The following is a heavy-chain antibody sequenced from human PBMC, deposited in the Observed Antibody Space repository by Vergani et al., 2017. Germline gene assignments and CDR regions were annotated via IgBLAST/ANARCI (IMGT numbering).Heavy chain of an antibody. Sequence: QVQLQQWGAGLLKPSETLSLTCAVYGGSFSGYYWSWIRQPPGKGLEWIGEINHSGSTNCNPSLKSRVTISVDTSKNQCSLKLSSVTAADTAVYYCARGSWWAPVYFDYWGQGTLVTVSS. CDR3: ARGSWWAPVYFDY. D-gene: IGHD2-15*01. V-gene: IGHV4-34*01. J-gene: IGHJ4*02. CDR2: INHSGST. CDR1: GGSFSGYY.